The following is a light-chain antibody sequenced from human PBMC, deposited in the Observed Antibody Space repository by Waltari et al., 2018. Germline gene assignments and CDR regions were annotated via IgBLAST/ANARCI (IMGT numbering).Light chain of an antibody. V-gene: IGKV3-20*01. CDR2: DAS. Sequence: EIVLTQSGTLSLSPGERATLPCRASQSVSRYLAWYQQKPGQAPRLLIYDASSRATGIPDRFSGSGSGTDFSLTISRLEPEDFAVYYCQKYGSLPATFGQGTKVEIK. J-gene: IGKJ1*01. CDR3: QKYGSLPAT. CDR1: QSVSRY.